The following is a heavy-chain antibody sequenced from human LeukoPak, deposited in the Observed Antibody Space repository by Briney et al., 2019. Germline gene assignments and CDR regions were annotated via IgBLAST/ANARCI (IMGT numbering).Heavy chain of an antibody. CDR1: GFXFSSYG. J-gene: IGHJ4*02. CDR2: ISYDGGST. D-gene: IGHD2-2*01. Sequence: PGRSLRLSCAASGFXFSSYGILWVRQAPGKGLEWVAIISYDGGSTYYADSVKGRFTISRDNSKNTLYLQMNSLRAEDTAVYYCAKDRSSTTSCSNYWGQGTLVTVSS. CDR3: AKDRSSTTSCSNY. V-gene: IGHV3-30*18.